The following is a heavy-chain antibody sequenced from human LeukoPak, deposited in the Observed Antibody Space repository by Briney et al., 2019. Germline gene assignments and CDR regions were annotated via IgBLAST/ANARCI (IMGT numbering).Heavy chain of an antibody. J-gene: IGHJ4*02. V-gene: IGHV5-51*01. CDR1: GYSFTSYW. D-gene: IGHD3-22*01. CDR3: ALTYYYDSSGYPFDY. Sequence: GESLKISCKGSGYSFTSYWIGWVRQMPGKGLERMGIIYPGDSDTRYSPSFQGQVTISADKSISTAYLQWSSLKASDTAMYYCALTYYYDSSGYPFDYWGQGTLVTVSS. CDR2: IYPGDSDT.